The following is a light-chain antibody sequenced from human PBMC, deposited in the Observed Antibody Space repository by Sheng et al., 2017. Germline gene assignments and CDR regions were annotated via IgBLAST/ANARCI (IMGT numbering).Light chain of an antibody. J-gene: IGKJ2*01. CDR3: QQYNYWYT. CDR1: QSINNK. Sequence: EIVMTQSPAILSVSPGERVTLSCRASQSINNKLAWYQQKPGQAPRLLMYGASTRATGIPARFSGSGSGTEFTLTISSLQSEDFAVYHCQQYNYWYTFGQGTKLEI. CDR2: GAS. V-gene: IGKV3-15*01.